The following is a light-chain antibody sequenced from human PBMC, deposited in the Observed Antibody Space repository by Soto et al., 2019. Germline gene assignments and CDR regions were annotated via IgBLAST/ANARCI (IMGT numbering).Light chain of an antibody. V-gene: IGKV3-15*01. Sequence: IVMMQSPATLSVSPGERATLSCRAYQRISTNLAWYQQKPGQAPRLLIYGASTRSTGIPARFSGSGSGAEFTLTISSLQSEDFAVYYCQQYDNWPITFGQGTRLEI. CDR3: QQYDNWPIT. CDR2: GAS. J-gene: IGKJ5*01. CDR1: QRISTN.